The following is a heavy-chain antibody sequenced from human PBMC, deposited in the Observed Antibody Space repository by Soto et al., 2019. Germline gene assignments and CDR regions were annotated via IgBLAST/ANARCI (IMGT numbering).Heavy chain of an antibody. Sequence: QVQLVESGGGVVQPGRSLRLSCEASGYNFSNYAMHWVRQAPGKGLEWVAVISYDGSSQNHADSVKGRFTISRDNSKNAHYRKMKRLRADDTAVYYRARVSQPIAGIVMILGYWGHGALVTVSS. CDR2: ISYDGSSQ. J-gene: IGHJ1*01. D-gene: IGHD2-15*01. CDR1: GYNFSNYA. CDR3: ARVSQPIAGIVMILGY. V-gene: IGHV3-30-3*01.